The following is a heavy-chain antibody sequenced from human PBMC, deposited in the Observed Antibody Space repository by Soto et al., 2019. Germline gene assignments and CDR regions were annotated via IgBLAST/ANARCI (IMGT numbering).Heavy chain of an antibody. D-gene: IGHD5-12*01. J-gene: IGHJ1*01. CDR2: INPSGGST. V-gene: IGHV1-46*01. CDR1: GCTFTSYY. Sequence: QVQLVQSGAEVKKPGASVKVSCKASGCTFTSYYMHWVRQAPGQGLEWMGIINPSGGSTSYAQQFQGRVTMTRDTSTSTVYMELSSLRTDDTALYYCATVGRRDGSNYAECFHHWGQGTLVTVSS. CDR3: ATVGRRDGSNYAECFHH.